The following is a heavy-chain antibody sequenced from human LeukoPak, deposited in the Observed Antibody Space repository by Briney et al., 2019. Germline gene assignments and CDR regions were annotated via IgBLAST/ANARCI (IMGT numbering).Heavy chain of an antibody. D-gene: IGHD1-26*01. J-gene: IGHJ4*02. CDR1: GFIFSSYW. CDR2: INTDGSSI. Sequence: GGSLRLSCAASGFIFSSYWMHWVRQAPGKGLMWVSRINTDGSSISYADSVNGRFTISRDNAKNTLYLQMNSLRAEDTAVYYCASWELFDYWGQGTLVTVSS. V-gene: IGHV3-74*01. CDR3: ASWELFDY.